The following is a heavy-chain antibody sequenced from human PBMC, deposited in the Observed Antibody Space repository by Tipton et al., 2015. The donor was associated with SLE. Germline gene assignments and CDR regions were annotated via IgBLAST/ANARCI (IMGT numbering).Heavy chain of an antibody. CDR3: ARGHKRGTTVTTYWYFDL. J-gene: IGHJ2*01. D-gene: IGHD4-17*01. CDR2: IYYSGST. Sequence: TLSLTCTVSGGSISSHYWSWIRQPPGKGLEWIGYIYYSGSTNYNPSLKSRVTISVDTSKNQFSLKLSSVTAADTAVYYCARGHKRGTTVTTYWYFDLWGRGTLVTVSS. CDR1: GGSISSHY. V-gene: IGHV4-59*08.